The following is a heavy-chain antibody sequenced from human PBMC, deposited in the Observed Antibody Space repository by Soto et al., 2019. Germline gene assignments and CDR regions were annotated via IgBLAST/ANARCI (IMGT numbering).Heavy chain of an antibody. Sequence: CEVARGSFSGYDISWPPQANGQVLEWMGGIIPIFCTANYAQKFQGRVTITADESTSTAYMELSSLRSEDTAVYYCARFHAEGGSRVYCSSTSCSPALYYYYGTAGWVQGTTVTVSS. CDR2: IIPIFCTA. D-gene: IGHD2-2*01. CDR1: RGSFSGYD. V-gene: IGHV1-69*01. CDR3: ARFHAEGGSRVYCSSTSCSPALYYYYGTAG. J-gene: IGHJ6*02.